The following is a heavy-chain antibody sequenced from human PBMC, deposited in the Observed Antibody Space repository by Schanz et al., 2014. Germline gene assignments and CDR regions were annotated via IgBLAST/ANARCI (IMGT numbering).Heavy chain of an antibody. J-gene: IGHJ4*02. CDR1: GFTLSSYW. Sequence: QVQLVESGGGVVQPGGSLRLSCAASGFTLSSYWMHWVRQVPGKGLEWVSCTNGDGTNAKYADSVEGRFTISRVNSKNTLYLRMKGLRAEDTAVYYCAKGRRGYFDSSGSYWGTFDFWGQGTLVSVSS. CDR2: TNGDGTNA. D-gene: IGHD3-22*01. V-gene: IGHV3-30*02. CDR3: AKGRRGYFDSSGSYWGTFDF.